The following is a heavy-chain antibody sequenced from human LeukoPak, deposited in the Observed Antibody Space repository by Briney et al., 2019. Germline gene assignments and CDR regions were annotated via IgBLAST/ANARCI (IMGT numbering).Heavy chain of an antibody. CDR2: ISSSSSYI. Sequence: GGSLRLSCAASGFTFSSYSMNWVRQAPGKGLEWVSSISSSSSYIYYADSVKGRFTISRDNAENSLYLQMNSLRAEDTAVYYCARAAAAPDAFDIWGQGTMVTVSS. D-gene: IGHD6-25*01. CDR1: GFTFSSYS. V-gene: IGHV3-21*01. J-gene: IGHJ3*02. CDR3: ARAAAAPDAFDI.